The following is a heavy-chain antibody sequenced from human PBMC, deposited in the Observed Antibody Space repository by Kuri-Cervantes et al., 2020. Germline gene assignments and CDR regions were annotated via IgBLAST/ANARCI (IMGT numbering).Heavy chain of an antibody. D-gene: IGHD3-3*01. Sequence: SVKVSCKASGGTFSSYAISWVRQAPGQGLEWMGGIIPIFGTANYAQKFQGRVTITADKSTSTAYMELSSLRSEDTAVYYCAKARQTTYYDFWSGYLTWGQGTLVTVSS. CDR1: GGTFSSYA. CDR3: AKARQTTYYDFWSGYLT. CDR2: IIPIFGTA. J-gene: IGHJ4*02. V-gene: IGHV1-69*06.